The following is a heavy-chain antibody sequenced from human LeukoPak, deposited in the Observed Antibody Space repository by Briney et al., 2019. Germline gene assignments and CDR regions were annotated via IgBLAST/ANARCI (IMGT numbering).Heavy chain of an antibody. CDR3: ARDVEYYYFDY. J-gene: IGHJ4*02. CDR1: GFTFSSYR. Sequence: GGSLRLSCAASGFTFSSYRMNWVRQAPGKGLEWVSFISSSSSYIYYADSVKGRFTLSRDNARNLLYLQMNSLRAEDTAVYYCARDVEYYYFDYWGQGTLVTVSS. D-gene: IGHD2/OR15-2a*01. CDR2: ISSSSSYI. V-gene: IGHV3-21*01.